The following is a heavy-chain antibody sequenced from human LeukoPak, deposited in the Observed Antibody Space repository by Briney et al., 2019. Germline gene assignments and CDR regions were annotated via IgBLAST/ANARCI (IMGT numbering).Heavy chain of an antibody. J-gene: IGHJ4*02. D-gene: IGHD3-3*01. CDR3: VRVSPYHFGLDS. Sequence: ASMKVSCKTSGYTFTGFYLHWVRQAPGQGLEWMGWINPNSGDTKYSQKFQGRVTMTGDSSISTGYMELSSLRSDDTAVYFCVRVSPYHFGLDSWGQGALVTVSS. CDR1: GYTFTGFY. V-gene: IGHV1-2*02. CDR2: INPNSGDT.